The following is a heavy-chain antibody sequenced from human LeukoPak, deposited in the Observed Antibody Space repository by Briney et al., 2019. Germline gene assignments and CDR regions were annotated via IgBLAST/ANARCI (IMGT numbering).Heavy chain of an antibody. Sequence: ASLKVSSKASGYTFTGYYMHWVRQAPGQGVEWMGWINPNSGGTNYAQKFQGRVTMTRDTSISTAYMELSRLRSDDTAVYYCARSYCGGDCLIDYWGQGTLVTVSS. CDR2: INPNSGGT. V-gene: IGHV1-2*02. CDR3: ARSYCGGDCLIDY. D-gene: IGHD2-21*02. CDR1: GYTFTGYY. J-gene: IGHJ4*02.